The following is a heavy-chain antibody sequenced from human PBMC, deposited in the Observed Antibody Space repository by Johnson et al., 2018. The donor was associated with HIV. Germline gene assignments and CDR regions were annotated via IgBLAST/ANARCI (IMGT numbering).Heavy chain of an antibody. CDR2: IYSGGST. D-gene: IGHD6-13*01. Sequence: MLLVESGGGLVQPGGSLRLSCAASGFTFSNFWMSWVRQAPGKGLEWVSVIYSGGSTYYADSVKGRFTISRDNSKNTLYLQMNSLRAEDTAVYYCAREDGDISSWAGAFDIWGQGTMVTVSS. J-gene: IGHJ3*02. V-gene: IGHV3-66*01. CDR3: AREDGDISSWAGAFDI. CDR1: GFTFSNFW.